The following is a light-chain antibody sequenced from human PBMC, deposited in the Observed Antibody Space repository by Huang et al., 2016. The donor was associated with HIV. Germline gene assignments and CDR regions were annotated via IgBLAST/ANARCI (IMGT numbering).Light chain of an antibody. CDR2: WAS. V-gene: IGKV4-1*01. J-gene: IGKJ1*01. CDR3: QQYYASPQT. Sequence: DIVMAQSPVSLAVSLGERATLTCRSSQSVFSTSTNKDYLAWFQQKPGQTPKVLLFWASTREVGVPDRFSGSGSGTHFTLTIANLEADDAAIYYCQQYYASPQTFGQGTRV. CDR1: QSVFSTSTNKDY.